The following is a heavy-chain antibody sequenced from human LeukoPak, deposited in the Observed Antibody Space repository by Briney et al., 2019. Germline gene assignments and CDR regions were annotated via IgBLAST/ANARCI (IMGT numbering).Heavy chain of an antibody. J-gene: IGHJ4*02. CDR3: ARSSNGRLFDY. CDR1: GGSISSGGYY. D-gene: IGHD4-11*01. V-gene: IGHV4-31*03. CDR2: IYYSGST. Sequence: PSETLSLTCTVSGGSISSGGYYWSWIRQHLGKGLEWIGYIYYSGSTYYNPSLKSRVTISVDTSKNQFSLKLSSVTAADTAVYYCARSSNGRLFDYWGQGTLVTVSS.